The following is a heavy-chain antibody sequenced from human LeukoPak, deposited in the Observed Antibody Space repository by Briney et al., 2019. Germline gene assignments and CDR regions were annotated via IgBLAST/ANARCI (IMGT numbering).Heavy chain of an antibody. D-gene: IGHD3-22*01. Sequence: MPSETLSLTCAVYGGSFSGYYWSWIRQPPGKGLEWIGEINHSGSTNYNPSLKSRVTISVDTSKNQFSLKLSSVTAADTAVYYCARARSRLVVINFDYWGQGTLVTVSS. J-gene: IGHJ4*02. CDR2: INHSGST. V-gene: IGHV4-34*01. CDR3: ARARSRLVVINFDY. CDR1: GGSFSGYY.